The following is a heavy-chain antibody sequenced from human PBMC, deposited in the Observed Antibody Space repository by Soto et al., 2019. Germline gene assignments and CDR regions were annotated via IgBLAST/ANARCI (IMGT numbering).Heavy chain of an antibody. CDR1: GGSISSGGYY. V-gene: IGHV4-31*03. CDR3: ARADQVEGYDILTG. Sequence: QVQLQESGPGLVKPSQTLSLTCTVSGGSISSGGYYWSWIRQHPGKGLEWIVYIYYSGSTYYNPSLKSRVTISVDTSKNQFSLKLSTVTAADTAVYYCARADQVEGYDILTGWGQGTLVTVSS. CDR2: IYYSGST. D-gene: IGHD3-9*01. J-gene: IGHJ4*02.